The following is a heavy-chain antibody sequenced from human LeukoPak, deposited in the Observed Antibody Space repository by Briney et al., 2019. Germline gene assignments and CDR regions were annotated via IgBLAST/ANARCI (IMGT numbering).Heavy chain of an antibody. Sequence: PGGSLRLSCAASGFTFSIYAMNWVRQAPGQGLEWVSGSSGSGVSTYFADSVKGRFTISRDNSKNTLYLQMNSLRAEDTAVYYCAKDFIRGSIGYFDYWGQGTLVTVSS. CDR2: SSGSGVST. V-gene: IGHV3-23*01. CDR1: GFTFSIYA. CDR3: AKDFIRGSIGYFDY. J-gene: IGHJ4*02. D-gene: IGHD3-10*01.